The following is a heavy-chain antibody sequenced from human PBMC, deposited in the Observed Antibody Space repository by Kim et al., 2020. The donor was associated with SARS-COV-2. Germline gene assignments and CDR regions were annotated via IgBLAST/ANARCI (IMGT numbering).Heavy chain of an antibody. Sequence: YAASVAGRVTISRDDANNLMSLQLNSLRSDDTAVYYCVRERQEYSYEAFDLWGRGTMVTVSA. CDR3: VRERQEYSYEAFDL. J-gene: IGHJ3*01. V-gene: IGHV3-72*01. D-gene: IGHD6-6*01.